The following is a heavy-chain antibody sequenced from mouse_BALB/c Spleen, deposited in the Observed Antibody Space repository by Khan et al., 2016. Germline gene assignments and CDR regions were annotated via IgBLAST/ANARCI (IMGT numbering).Heavy chain of an antibody. J-gene: IGHJ4*01. CDR1: GYTFTDYS. V-gene: IGHV1-77*01. CDR3: ARGGRCDYYAMDY. CDR2: IFPRSGNI. D-gene: IGHD1-1*01. Sequence: QVQLQQSGAELARPGASVNLSCKASGYTFTDYSINWVRQRTGQGLEWIGEIFPRSGNIYYNEKFKGKATLTADKTSSTAYIQLSSLTSEDSAVSFCARGGRCDYYAMDYWGQGTSVTVSS.